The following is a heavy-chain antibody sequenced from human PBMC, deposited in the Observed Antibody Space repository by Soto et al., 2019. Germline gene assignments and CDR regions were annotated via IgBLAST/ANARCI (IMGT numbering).Heavy chain of an antibody. CDR2: IYYSVST. CDR1: GGSISSGGYY. J-gene: IGHJ5*02. CDR3: ARVNSLGELLTVDP. Sequence: QSLTWIVSGGSISSGGYYCSWIRQHPGKGLEWIWYIYYSVSTYYNPSHNSRGTXXVETAKNQFSLXLSSGXASATAVYDCARVNSLGELLTVDPWGQGTLVTVSS. D-gene: IGHD3-10*01. V-gene: IGHV4-31*02.